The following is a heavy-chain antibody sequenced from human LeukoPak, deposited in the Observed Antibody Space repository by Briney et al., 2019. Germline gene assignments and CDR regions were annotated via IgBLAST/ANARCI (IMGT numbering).Heavy chain of an antibody. J-gene: IGHJ6*03. Sequence: PSETLSLTCAVYGGSFSGYYWSWIRQPPGKGLEWIGEINHSGSTNYNPSLKSRVTISVDTSENQFSLKLSSVTAADTAVYYCARVGRKQQRSYYYYMDVWGKGTTVTVSS. CDR2: INHSGST. V-gene: IGHV4-34*01. CDR1: GGSFSGYY. CDR3: ARVGRKQQRSYYYYMDV. D-gene: IGHD6-13*01.